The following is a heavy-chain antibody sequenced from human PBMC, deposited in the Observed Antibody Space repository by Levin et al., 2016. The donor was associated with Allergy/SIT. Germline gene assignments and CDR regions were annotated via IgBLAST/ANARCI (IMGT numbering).Heavy chain of an antibody. CDR1: GYTFTNYF. Sequence: ASVKVSCKASGYTFTNYFMHWVRQAPGQGLEWMGLINPSRGNTGYPQKFRGRVTMTRDTSATTVFMELNSLRSDDTAVYYCAREGFTDDSRLYSGGFDYWGRGTLVTVSS. D-gene: IGHD3-22*01. V-gene: IGHV1-46*01. J-gene: IGHJ4*02. CDR3: AREGFTDDSRLYSGGFDY. CDR2: INPSRGNT.